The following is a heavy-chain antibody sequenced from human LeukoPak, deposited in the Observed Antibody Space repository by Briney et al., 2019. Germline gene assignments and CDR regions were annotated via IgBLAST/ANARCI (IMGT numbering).Heavy chain of an antibody. CDR2: IYSGGST. J-gene: IGHJ4*02. D-gene: IGHD5-12*01. V-gene: IGHV3-53*01. CDR3: ARAFGYDWRLDY. CDR1: GLTVSSSY. Sequence: GGSLRLSCAASGLTVSSSYLSWVRQAAGKGLEWVSLIYSGGSTYYADSVKGRFTVSRDNSKNTLYLQMDSLRAEDTAVYYCARAFGYDWRLDYWGQGTLVTVSS.